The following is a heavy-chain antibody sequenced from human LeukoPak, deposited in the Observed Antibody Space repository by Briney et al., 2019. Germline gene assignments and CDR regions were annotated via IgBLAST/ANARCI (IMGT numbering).Heavy chain of an antibody. V-gene: IGHV3-23*01. J-gene: IGHJ6*03. CDR1: GFTFSSYA. CDR3: AKDREQLTPYYYYYMDV. CDR2: ISGSGGST. Sequence: GGSLRLSCAASGFTFSSYAMSWVRQAPGKGLEWVSAISGSGGSTYYADSVKGRVTISRDNSKNTLYLQVNSLRAEDTAVYYCAKDREQLTPYYYYYMDVWGKGTTVTVSS. D-gene: IGHD6-6*01.